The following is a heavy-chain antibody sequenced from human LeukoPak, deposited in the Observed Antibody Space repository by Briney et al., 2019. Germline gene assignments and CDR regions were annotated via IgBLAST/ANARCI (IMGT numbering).Heavy chain of an antibody. CDR3: ARDTWEATPDSSGYYYYFDF. CDR1: GFTVSSNY. D-gene: IGHD3-22*01. J-gene: IGHJ4*02. CDR2: IYSGGST. Sequence: PGGSLRLSCAASGFTVSSNYMSWVRQAPGKGLEWVSVIYSGGSTYYADSVKGRFTIFRDNSKNTLYLQMNSLRAEDTAVYYCARDTWEATPDSSGYYYYFDFWGQGTLVTVPS. V-gene: IGHV3-66*02.